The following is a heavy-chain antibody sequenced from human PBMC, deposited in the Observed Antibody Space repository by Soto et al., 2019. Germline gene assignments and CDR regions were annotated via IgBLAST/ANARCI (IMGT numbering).Heavy chain of an antibody. CDR1: GGSFSGYY. D-gene: IGHD3-16*01. V-gene: IGHV4-34*01. Sequence: SETLSLTCAVYGGSFSGYYWSWIRQPPGKGLEWIGEINHSGSTNYNPSLKSRVTISVDKSKNQFSLKLSSVTAADTAVYYCARDLGYSGYYYGMDVWGQGTTVTVSS. CDR2: INHSGST. J-gene: IGHJ6*02. CDR3: ARDLGYSGYYYGMDV.